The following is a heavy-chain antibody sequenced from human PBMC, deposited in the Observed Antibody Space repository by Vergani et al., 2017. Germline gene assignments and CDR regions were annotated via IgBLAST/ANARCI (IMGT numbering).Heavy chain of an antibody. CDR3: ARFLTGTTIDYYYGMDV. V-gene: IGHV4-59*01. Sequence: QVRLQESGPGLVKPSETLSLTCSVSGCSMSGYYWSWIRQPPGKELEWMGYMYHSGSTNYNPSLETRVTISGDTSKNQFSLKLNSVTAADTAVYYCARFLTGTTIDYYYGMDVWGQGTTVTVSS. D-gene: IGHD1-20*01. J-gene: IGHJ6*02. CDR2: MYHSGST. CDR1: GCSMSGYY.